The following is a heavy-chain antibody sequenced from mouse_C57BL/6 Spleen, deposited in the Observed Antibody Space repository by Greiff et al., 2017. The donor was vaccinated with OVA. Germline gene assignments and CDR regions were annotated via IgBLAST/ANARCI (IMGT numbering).Heavy chain of an antibody. CDR3: AKGPNYYGYYYAMDY. Sequence: EVQGVESGGGLVKPGGSLKLSCAASGFTFSDYGMHWVRQAPEKGLEWVAYISSGSSTIYYADTVKGRFTISRDNAKNTLFLQMTSLRSEDTAMYYCAKGPNYYGYYYAMDYWGQGTSVTVSS. J-gene: IGHJ4*01. D-gene: IGHD1-1*01. CDR2: ISSGSSTI. V-gene: IGHV5-17*01. CDR1: GFTFSDYG.